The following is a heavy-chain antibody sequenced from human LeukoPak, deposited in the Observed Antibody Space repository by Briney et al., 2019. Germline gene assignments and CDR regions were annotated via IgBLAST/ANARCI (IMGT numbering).Heavy chain of an antibody. CDR2: IRHDGTND. J-gene: IGHJ4*02. V-gene: IGHV3-30*02. CDR1: GLRFSTYG. Sequence: GGSLRLSCAASGLRFSTYGMHWVRQAPGKGLEWVAYIRHDGTNDHYADSVKGRFTISRDNSKNTLYLQMNSLRAEDTAVYYCAKFASILRFLEYDYWGQGTLVTVSS. CDR3: AKFASILRFLEYDY. D-gene: IGHD3-3*01.